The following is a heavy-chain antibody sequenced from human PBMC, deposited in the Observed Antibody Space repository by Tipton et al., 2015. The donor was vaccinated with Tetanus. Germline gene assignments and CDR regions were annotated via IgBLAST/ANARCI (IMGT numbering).Heavy chain of an antibody. V-gene: IGHV3-33*01. J-gene: IGHJ5*02. CDR3: ALDRTFTIGQSRWGLFS. Sequence: SLRLSCAASGFSFSSYGMHWVRQAPGKGLEWVAIIWNDGSNKYYADSVKGRFTISRDNSKNTLYLQMSSLGDEDTAVDDCALDRTFTIGQSRWGLFSWGQGALVTVSA. CDR1: GFSFSSYG. CDR2: IWNDGSNK. D-gene: IGHD2-21*02.